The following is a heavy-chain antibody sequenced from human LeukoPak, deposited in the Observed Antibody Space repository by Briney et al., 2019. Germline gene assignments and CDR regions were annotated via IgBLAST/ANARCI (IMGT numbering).Heavy chain of an antibody. CDR2: ISSSSDYI. J-gene: IGHJ3*02. V-gene: IGHV3-21*01. CDR1: GFTFSSYS. D-gene: IGHD2-2*01. Sequence: TGGSQRLSCAASGFTFSSYSMNWVRQAPGKGLEWVSAISSSSDYIFYADSVQGRFTISRDNAVNSLFLQMNSLRAEDTAVYYCASRYCTSTYCYAFDIWGQGTVVTVSS. CDR3: ASRYCTSTYCYAFDI.